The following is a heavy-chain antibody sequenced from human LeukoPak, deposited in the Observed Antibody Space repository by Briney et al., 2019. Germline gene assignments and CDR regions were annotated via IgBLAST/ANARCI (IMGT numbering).Heavy chain of an antibody. CDR1: GFTFSSYE. J-gene: IGHJ2*01. CDR2: ISGSGTTI. Sequence: PGGSLRLSCAASGFTFSSYEMNWVRQAPGKGLEWVSYISGSGTTIYYADSVKGRFTISTDNAKNSLYLQMNSLRAEDTAVYYCATEGPNPLWGRGTLVTASS. CDR3: ATEGPNPL. V-gene: IGHV3-48*03.